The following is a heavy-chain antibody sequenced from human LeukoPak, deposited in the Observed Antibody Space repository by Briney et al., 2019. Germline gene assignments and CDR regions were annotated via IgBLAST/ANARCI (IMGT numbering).Heavy chain of an antibody. D-gene: IGHD1-14*01. J-gene: IGHJ4*02. Sequence: SVTVSFKASGGTFSSYAISWVRQAPGQGLEWMGGIIPIFGTANYAQKFQGRVTITADESTSTAYMELSSLRSEDTAVYYCASRNQQLEVEAIDYWGQGTLVTVSS. CDR1: GGTFSSYA. CDR2: IIPIFGTA. CDR3: ASRNQQLEVEAIDY. V-gene: IGHV1-69*13.